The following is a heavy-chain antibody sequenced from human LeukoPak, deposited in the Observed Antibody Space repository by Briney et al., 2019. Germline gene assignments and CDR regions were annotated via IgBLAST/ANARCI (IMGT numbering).Heavy chain of an antibody. J-gene: IGHJ4*02. CDR1: GFTFSGSA. V-gene: IGHV3-23*01. D-gene: IGHD5-12*01. CDR2: ITGSDDKT. Sequence: GGSLSLSCAASGFTFSGSAMTWVRQAPGKGLQWVSPITGSDDKTYYADSVKGRFTISRDFSKNMVHLHMNSLRVEDTAIYYCAKGPQLYSGYHPDYWGQGTLVTVSS. CDR3: AKGPQLYSGYHPDY.